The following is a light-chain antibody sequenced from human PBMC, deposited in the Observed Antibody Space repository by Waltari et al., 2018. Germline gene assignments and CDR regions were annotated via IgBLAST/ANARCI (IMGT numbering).Light chain of an antibody. J-gene: IGLJ1*01. CDR3: NSYARSSTPYV. CDR1: SSDVGGYHS. V-gene: IGLV2-14*01. CDR2: EVR. Sequence: QSALTQPASVSGSPGQSITIFCTGTSSDVGGYHSVSWYQQYPGKAPKLMIYEVRNRPSGVSNRFSGSKSGNTASLTISGLQAEDEADYYCNSYARSSTPYVFGSGTKVTVL.